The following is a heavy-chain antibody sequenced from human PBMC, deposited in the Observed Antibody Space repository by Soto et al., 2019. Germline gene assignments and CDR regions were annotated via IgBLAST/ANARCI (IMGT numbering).Heavy chain of an antibody. CDR1: GYTLTELS. V-gene: IGHV1-3*01. CDR2: FNAGNGNT. D-gene: IGHD3-10*01. Sequence: GASVKVSCKVSGYTLTELSMHWVRQAPGKRLEWMGWFNAGNGNTKYSQKFQGRVTITRDTSASTAYMELSSLRSEDTAVYYCARGLSLWFGESARPMIFDYWGQGTLVTVSS. CDR3: ARGLSLWFGESARPMIFDY. J-gene: IGHJ4*02.